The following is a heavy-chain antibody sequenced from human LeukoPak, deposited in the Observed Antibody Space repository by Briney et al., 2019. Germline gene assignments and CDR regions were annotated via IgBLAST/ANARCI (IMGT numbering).Heavy chain of an antibody. D-gene: IGHD3/OR15-3a*01. V-gene: IGHV3-7*03. CDR2: IKLDGSEK. J-gene: IGHJ4*02. CDR1: GFTFGKYW. CDR3: ARDQYDTWSRRGNFDS. Sequence: GGSLRLSCVASGFTFGKYWMSWVRQAPGKGLEWVADIKLDGSEKNYVDSVKGRFTISRDNTKNSLYLQMNSLRAEDTAVFYCARDQYDTWSRRGNFDSWGQGTLVIVSS.